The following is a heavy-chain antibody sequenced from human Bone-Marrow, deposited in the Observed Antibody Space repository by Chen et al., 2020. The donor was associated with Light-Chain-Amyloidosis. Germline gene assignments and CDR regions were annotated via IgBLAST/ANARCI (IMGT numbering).Heavy chain of an antibody. CDR3: ARWVAGCGCFDN. CDR2: IKQDGSEK. Sequence: EVQLVESGGGLVQPGGSLRLSCAASGFTFSNHWMSWVRQAPGKGLEWVANIKQDGSEKYFVDSVRGRFIISRDNTKTSLYLQMTSLRAEDTAVYYCARWVAGCGCFDNWGQGTLVTVSS. D-gene: IGHD6-19*01. CDR1: GFTFSNHW. V-gene: IGHV3-7*01. J-gene: IGHJ4*02.